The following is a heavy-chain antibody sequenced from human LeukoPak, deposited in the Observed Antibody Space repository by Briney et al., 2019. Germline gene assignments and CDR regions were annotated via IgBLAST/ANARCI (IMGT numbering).Heavy chain of an antibody. V-gene: IGHV3-7*04. CDR1: GFTFSYYW. CDR3: PTENWYVFEN. D-gene: IGHD1-14*01. J-gene: IGHJ4*02. Sequence: VGSLRLSCAASGFTFSYYWMAWVRQAPGKGLDWVATITLAGSDSNYVDSVKGRFTVSRDNAKNTLYLEMNRLRVEGADFFYCPTENWYVFENWGQGSLVTVSS. CDR2: ITLAGSDS.